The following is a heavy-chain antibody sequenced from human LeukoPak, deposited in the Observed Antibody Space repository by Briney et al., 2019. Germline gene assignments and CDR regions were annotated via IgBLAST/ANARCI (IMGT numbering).Heavy chain of an antibody. D-gene: IGHD1-26*01. V-gene: IGHV3-33*08. Sequence: GGSLRLSCAASGFTFSSYAMTWVREAPGKGLERVEVIWYDGSNNYHGDSVKGRFTISRDNAKNTLYLQMNSLRVEDTAVYYCARDRPTGSYYSIDYWGQGTLVTVSS. CDR3: ARDRPTGSYYSIDY. CDR1: GFTFSSYA. CDR2: IWYDGSNN. J-gene: IGHJ4*02.